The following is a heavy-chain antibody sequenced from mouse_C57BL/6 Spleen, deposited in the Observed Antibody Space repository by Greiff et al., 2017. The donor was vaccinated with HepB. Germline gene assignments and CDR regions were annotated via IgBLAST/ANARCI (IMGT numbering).Heavy chain of an antibody. J-gene: IGHJ4*01. CDR1: GYTFTSYW. Sequence: QVQLQQPGAELVKPGASVKLSCKASGYTFTSYWMHWVKQRPGQGLEWIGMIHPNSGSTNYNEKFKSKATLTVDNSSSTAYMRLSSLTSEDSAVYFCARGTTVSYAMDYWGQGTSVAVSS. D-gene: IGHD5-5*01. V-gene: IGHV1-64*01. CDR2: IHPNSGST. CDR3: ARGTTVSYAMDY.